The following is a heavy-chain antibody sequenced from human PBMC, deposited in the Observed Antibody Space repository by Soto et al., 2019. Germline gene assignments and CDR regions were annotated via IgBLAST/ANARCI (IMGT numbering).Heavy chain of an antibody. CDR3: VRATLSWGHYYFRGLDV. CDR1: GFMFVTYG. J-gene: IGHJ6*02. V-gene: IGHV3-7*01. CDR2: IKHDGNEK. Sequence: GVLLRLCCAATGFMFVTYGVSWIRQTPGKGLEWVANIKHDGNEKYYADSVKGRFTVSRDNVKNFLHLQMSSLRGDDTGVYFCVRATLSWGHYYFRGLDVWGQGTTVTVSS. D-gene: IGHD3-22*01.